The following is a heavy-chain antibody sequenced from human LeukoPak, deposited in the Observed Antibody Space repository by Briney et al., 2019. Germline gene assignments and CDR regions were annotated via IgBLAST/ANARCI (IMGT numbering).Heavy chain of an antibody. J-gene: IGHJ4*02. CDR1: GFTFSSYA. V-gene: IGHV3-30*04. Sequence: GGSLRLSCAASGFTFSSYAMRWVRQAPGKGLEWVAVISYDGSNKYYADSVKGRFTISRDNSKNTLYLQMNSLRAEDTAVYYCARDLSIGGALDYWGQGTLVTVSS. CDR2: ISYDGSNK. CDR3: ARDLSIGGALDY. D-gene: IGHD1-26*01.